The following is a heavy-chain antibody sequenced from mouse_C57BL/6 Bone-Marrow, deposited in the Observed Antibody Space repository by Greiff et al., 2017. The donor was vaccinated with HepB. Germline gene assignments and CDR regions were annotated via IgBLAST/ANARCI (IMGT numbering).Heavy chain of an antibody. CDR3: ARSKGSTTPHWYLDV. Sequence: EVQLQQSGPELVKPGASVKISCKASGYTFTDYYMNWVKQSHGKSLEWIGDINPNNGGTSYNQKFKGKATLTVDKSSSTAYMELRSLTSEDSAVYYCARSKGSTTPHWYLDVWGTGTTVTVSS. V-gene: IGHV1-26*01. D-gene: IGHD1-1*01. CDR2: INPNNGGT. CDR1: GYTFTDYY. J-gene: IGHJ1*03.